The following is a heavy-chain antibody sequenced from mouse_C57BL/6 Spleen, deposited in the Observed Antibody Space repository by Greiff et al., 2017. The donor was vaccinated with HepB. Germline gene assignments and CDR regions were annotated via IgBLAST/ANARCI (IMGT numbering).Heavy chain of an antibody. J-gene: IGHJ2*01. CDR2: INPNYGTT. CDR3: ARQDYGSSLFDY. D-gene: IGHD1-1*01. Sequence: VQLQQPGPELVKPGASVKISCKASGYSFTDYNMNWVKQSNGKSLEWIGVINPNYGTTSYNQKFKGKATLTVDQSSSTAYMPLNSLTSEDSSVYSCARQDYGSSLFDYWGQGTTLTVSS. V-gene: IGHV1-39*01. CDR1: GYSFTDYN.